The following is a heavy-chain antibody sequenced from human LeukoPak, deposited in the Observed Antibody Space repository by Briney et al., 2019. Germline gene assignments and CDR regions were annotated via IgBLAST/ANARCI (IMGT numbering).Heavy chain of an antibody. CDR2: IYYSGST. V-gene: IGHV4-59*01. Sequence: SETLSLTCTVSGGSISSYYWSWIRQPPGKGLEWIGYIYYSGSTNDNPSLKSRVTISLDTSKNKFSPKLSSVTAADTAVYYCATALDSSGYNADAFDIWGQGTMVTVSS. CDR1: GGSISSYY. J-gene: IGHJ3*02. D-gene: IGHD3-22*01. CDR3: ATALDSSGYNADAFDI.